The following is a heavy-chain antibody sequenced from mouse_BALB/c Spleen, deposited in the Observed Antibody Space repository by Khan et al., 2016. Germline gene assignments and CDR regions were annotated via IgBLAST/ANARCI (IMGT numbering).Heavy chain of an antibody. CDR2: IGYSGST. CDR1: GYSITSDYA. J-gene: IGHJ3*01. Sequence: VQLKQSGPGLVKPSQSLSLTCTVTGYSITSDYAWNWIRQFPGNKLEWMGYIGYSGSTSYNPSLKSRISITRDSSKNQFFLQLNSVTTEDTATSYCALLWLAYWGQGTLVTVSA. D-gene: IGHD1-1*01. V-gene: IGHV3-2*02. CDR3: ALLWLAY.